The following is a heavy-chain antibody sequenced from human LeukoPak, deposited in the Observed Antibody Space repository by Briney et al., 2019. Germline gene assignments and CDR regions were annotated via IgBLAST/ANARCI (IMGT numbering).Heavy chain of an antibody. D-gene: IGHD1-26*01. CDR3: ARNSGSYYGDFDY. J-gene: IGHJ4*02. V-gene: IGHV5-51*01. Sequence: GESLKISCKASGYIFSSYWIGWVRQMPGKGLEWMGIMYPGDSDTRYSPSFQGQVTISADKSISTAYLQWSSLKASDTAMYYCARNSGSYYGDFDYWGQGTLVTVSS. CDR1: GYIFSSYW. CDR2: MYPGDSDT.